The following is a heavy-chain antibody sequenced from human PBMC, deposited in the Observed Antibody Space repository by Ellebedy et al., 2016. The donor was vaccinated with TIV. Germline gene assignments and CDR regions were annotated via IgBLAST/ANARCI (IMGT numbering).Heavy chain of an antibody. CDR3: TRGDNYYYDSSGYYYSY. Sequence: ASVKVSCKASGYTFTSYFIYWVRQAPGQGLEWMGIINPSGGSSNYAQKFQGRVTMTRDTSKSTVYMQLSSLRSEDTAVYYSTRGDNYYYDSSGYYYSYWGQGTLVTVSS. V-gene: IGHV1-46*01. D-gene: IGHD3-22*01. CDR1: GYTFTSYF. CDR2: INPSGGSS. J-gene: IGHJ4*02.